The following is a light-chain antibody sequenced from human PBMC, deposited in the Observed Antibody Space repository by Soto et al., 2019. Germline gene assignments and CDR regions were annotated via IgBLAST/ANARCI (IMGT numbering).Light chain of an antibody. CDR1: SSDIGGYNF. J-gene: IGLJ2*01. CDR2: EDT. V-gene: IGLV2-14*01. CDR3: SSYTSTNTLI. Sequence: QSALTQPASVSGSPGLSITISCTGTSSDIGGYNFVSWSQQHPGKAPKLIIYEDTNRPSGVSNRFSGSKSGNTASLTISGLQAEDEADYYCSSYTSTNTLIFGGGTQLTVL.